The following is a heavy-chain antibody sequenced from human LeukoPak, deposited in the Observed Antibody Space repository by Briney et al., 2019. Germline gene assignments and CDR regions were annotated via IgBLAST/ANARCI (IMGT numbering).Heavy chain of an antibody. CDR2: ISSSSSYI. CDR3: ASATGDCSGGSCYGDAFDI. Sequence: GGSLRLSCAASGFTFSSYSMNWVRQAPGKGLEWVSSISSSSSYIYYADSVKGRFTISRDNAKNSLYLQMNSLRAEDTAVYYCASATGDCSGGSCYGDAFDIWGQGTMDTASS. V-gene: IGHV3-21*01. CDR1: GFTFSSYS. J-gene: IGHJ3*02. D-gene: IGHD2-15*01.